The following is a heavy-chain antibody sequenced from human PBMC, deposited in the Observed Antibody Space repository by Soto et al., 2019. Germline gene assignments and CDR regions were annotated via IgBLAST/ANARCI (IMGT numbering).Heavy chain of an antibody. CDR1: GGSFSGYY. D-gene: IGHD3-22*01. V-gene: IGHV4-34*01. CDR2: INHSGST. Sequence: SETLSLTCAVYGGSFSGYYWSWIRQPPGKGLEWIGEINHSGSTNYNPSLKSRVTISVDTSKNQFSLKLSSVTAADTAVYYCARVKGITMIVWNNWSDPWGQGTLVTVSS. CDR3: ARVKGITMIVWNNWSDP. J-gene: IGHJ5*02.